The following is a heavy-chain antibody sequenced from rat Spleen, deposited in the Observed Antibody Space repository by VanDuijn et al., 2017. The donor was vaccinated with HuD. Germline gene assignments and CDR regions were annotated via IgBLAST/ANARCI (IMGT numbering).Heavy chain of an antibody. CDR1: GFSLSNYG. V-gene: IGHV2-13*01. CDR2: IWGNGNT. D-gene: IGHD1-6*01. CDR3: ARESHYVYYGSSFDY. J-gene: IGHJ2*01. Sequence: QVQLKESGPGLVQPSQTLSLTCTVSGFSLSNYGVFWVRQPPGKGLEWMGLIWGNGNTNYNSVLKSRLSISRDTTKSQVYLKNNSLQNEDIATYYCARESHYVYYGSSFDYWGQGVMVTVSS.